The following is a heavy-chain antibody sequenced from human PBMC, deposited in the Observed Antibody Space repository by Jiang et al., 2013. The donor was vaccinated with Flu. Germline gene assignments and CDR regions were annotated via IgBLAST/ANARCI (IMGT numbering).Heavy chain of an antibody. CDR2: IYYSGST. CDR3: ARYGYYDSTVGYGMDV. J-gene: IGHJ6*02. D-gene: IGHD3-22*01. Sequence: GGSISSYYWSWIRQPPGKGLEWIGYIYYSGSTNYNPSLKSRVTISVDTSKNQFSLKLSSVTAADTAVYYCARYGYYDSTVGYGMDVWGQGTTVTVSS. V-gene: IGHV4-59*08. CDR1: GGSISSYY.